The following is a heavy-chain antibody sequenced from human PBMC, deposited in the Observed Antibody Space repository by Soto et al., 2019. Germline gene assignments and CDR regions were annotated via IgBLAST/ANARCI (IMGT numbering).Heavy chain of an antibody. CDR3: ARELRFNFDY. CDR2: ISGGGGTT. CDR1: GFTFSSHV. D-gene: IGHD1-7*01. J-gene: IGHJ4*02. Sequence: GGSLRLSCAASGFTFSSHVMNWVRQAPGKGLEWVAAISGGGGTTYYGDSVEGRFTMSRDNSKNTLYLQVNSLRAEDTAVYYCARELRFNFDYWGQGTLVTVSS. V-gene: IGHV3-23*01.